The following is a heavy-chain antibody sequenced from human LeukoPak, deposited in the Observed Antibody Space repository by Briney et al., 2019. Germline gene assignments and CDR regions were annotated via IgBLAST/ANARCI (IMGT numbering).Heavy chain of an antibody. V-gene: IGHV3-21*01. CDR2: ISGDSNHI. Sequence: PGGSLRLSCAASGFTFSSQSMNWVRQPPGEGLEWVSSISGDSNHIFYADSVKGRFTISRDNAKKSVYLQMNSLRAEDTAVYCCVSFETLAVNWFDPWGQGTLVTVSS. D-gene: IGHD3-9*01. CDR1: GFTFSSQS. J-gene: IGHJ5*02. CDR3: VSFETLAVNWFDP.